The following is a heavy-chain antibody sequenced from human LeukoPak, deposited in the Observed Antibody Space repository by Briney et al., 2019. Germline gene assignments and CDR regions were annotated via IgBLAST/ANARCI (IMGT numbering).Heavy chain of an antibody. CDR3: AKYRGFGDSYDS. V-gene: IGHV3-23*01. D-gene: IGHD3-10*01. CDR2: IGGSGTRT. CDR1: GFAFSRND. Sequence: PGGSLRLSCAASGFAFSRNDMSWVRQTPGKGLEWVSSIGGSGTRTYYADSVKGRFTISRDTSKNTLYLQMNSLRAKDAAVYYCAKYRGFGDSYDSWGQGTLVTVSS. J-gene: IGHJ4*02.